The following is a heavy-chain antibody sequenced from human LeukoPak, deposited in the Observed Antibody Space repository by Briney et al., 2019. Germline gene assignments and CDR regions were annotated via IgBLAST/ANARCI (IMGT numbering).Heavy chain of an antibody. CDR1: GFTFSDYF. J-gene: IGHJ4*02. Sequence: ASVKVSCKASGFTFSDYFIHWVRQAPGQGLEWMGIINPSGGSTSYAQKFQGRVTTTRDTSTSTVYMELSSLRSEDTAVYYCARGDYYGSGPKYYFDYWGQGTLVTVSS. D-gene: IGHD3-10*01. CDR2: INPSGGST. V-gene: IGHV1-46*01. CDR3: ARGDYYGSGPKYYFDY.